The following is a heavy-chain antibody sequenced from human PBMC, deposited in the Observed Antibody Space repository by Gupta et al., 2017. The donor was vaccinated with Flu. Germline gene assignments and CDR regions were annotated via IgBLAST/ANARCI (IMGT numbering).Heavy chain of an antibody. V-gene: IGHV4-59*01. D-gene: IGHD3-22*01. CDR2: IYNSGST. Sequence: QVQLQESGPGLVKPSETLSLTCTVSGGSIRTNYWSWVRQPPGKGLEWIGYIYNSGSTKYNPPLKSRVTIAVDTAKNQFSMKMNSVTAADTAVYYVGRDDSSRPTRVGGQGTMVTVSS. J-gene: IGHJ4*02. CDR3: GRDDSSRPTRV. CDR1: GGSIRTNY.